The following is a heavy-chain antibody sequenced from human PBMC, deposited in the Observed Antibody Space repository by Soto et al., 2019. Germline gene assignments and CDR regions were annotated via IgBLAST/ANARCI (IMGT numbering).Heavy chain of an antibody. Sequence: EVQVLESGGDLVQPGASLRLTCAVSGLTFTTSSINWVRQAPGKGLEWVSSISGNGYTTYYADSVTGRFTISTDNSKSKVFLQMKSLRVEDTALYYCAKAVEHSTADAFETWGQGTMVTVSS. J-gene: IGHJ3*02. D-gene: IGHD5-18*01. V-gene: IGHV3-23*01. CDR2: ISGNGYTT. CDR3: AKAVEHSTADAFET. CDR1: GLTFTTSS.